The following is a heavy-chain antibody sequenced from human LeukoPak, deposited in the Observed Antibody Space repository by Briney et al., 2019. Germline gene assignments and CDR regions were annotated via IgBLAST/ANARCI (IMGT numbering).Heavy chain of an antibody. CDR3: AKVPTITFGGVIVTPYYFDY. V-gene: IGHV3-23*01. D-gene: IGHD3-16*02. Sequence: GGSLRLSCAASGFTFSSYAMSWVRQAPGKGLEWVSAISGSGGSTYYADSVKGRFTISRDNSKNTLYLRMNSLRAEDTAVYYCAKVPTITFGGVIVTPYYFDYWGQGTLVTVSS. J-gene: IGHJ4*02. CDR1: GFTFSSYA. CDR2: ISGSGGST.